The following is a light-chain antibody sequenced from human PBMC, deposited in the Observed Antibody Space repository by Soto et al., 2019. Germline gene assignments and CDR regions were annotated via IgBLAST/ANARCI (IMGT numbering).Light chain of an antibody. Sequence: EIVWTQSPGILSLSPGERATLSCRASQTISHNYLALYQHKPGQAPRLLIYDASTMSTAIPDRFSGSGSVTDFSLTISSLEPEDVAVYYCQQYGDPPYSFGQGTKLEVK. CDR3: QQYGDPPYS. CDR1: QTISHNY. J-gene: IGKJ2*01. V-gene: IGKV3-20*01. CDR2: DAS.